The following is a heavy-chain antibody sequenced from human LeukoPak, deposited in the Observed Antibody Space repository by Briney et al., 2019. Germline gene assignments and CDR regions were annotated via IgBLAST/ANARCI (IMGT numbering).Heavy chain of an antibody. Sequence: GGSLRLSCAASGFTFSSYSMNWVRQAPGKGLEWVSSISSSSSYIYYADSVKGRFTISRYNSKNTLYLQMNSLRAEDTAVYYCARSRIAAAAEDYWGQGTLVTVSS. V-gene: IGHV3-21*01. J-gene: IGHJ4*02. CDR2: ISSSSSYI. D-gene: IGHD6-13*01. CDR3: ARSRIAAAAEDY. CDR1: GFTFSSYS.